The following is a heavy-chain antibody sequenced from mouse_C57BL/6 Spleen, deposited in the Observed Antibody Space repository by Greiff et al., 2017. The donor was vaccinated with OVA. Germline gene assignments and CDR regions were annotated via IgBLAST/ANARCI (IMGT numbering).Heavy chain of an antibody. Sequence: VQLQQSGAELVKPGASVKLSCTASGFNIKDYYMHWVKQRTEQGLEWIGRIDPEDGETKYAPKFQGKATITADTSSNTAYLQLRSLTSEDTAVYYCARRGLFYYGSSYDYARDYWGQGTSVTVSS. CDR2: IDPEDGET. D-gene: IGHD1-1*01. V-gene: IGHV14-2*01. CDR1: GFNIKDYY. J-gene: IGHJ4*01. CDR3: ARRGLFYYGSSYDYARDY.